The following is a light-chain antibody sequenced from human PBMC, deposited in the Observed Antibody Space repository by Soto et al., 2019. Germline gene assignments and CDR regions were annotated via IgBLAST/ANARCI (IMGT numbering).Light chain of an antibody. J-gene: IGKJ5*01. CDR3: QQANTFPLT. CDR1: QDVNNW. V-gene: IGKV1-12*01. CDR2: SAS. Sequence: DIQMTQSPSSVSASVGDRVTITCRASQDVNNWLAWYQQKPGKAPKLLIYSASTLQSGVPSRFSGSGFGTDFTHTISSLQPEDFATYYCQQANTFPLTFGQGTRLEIK.